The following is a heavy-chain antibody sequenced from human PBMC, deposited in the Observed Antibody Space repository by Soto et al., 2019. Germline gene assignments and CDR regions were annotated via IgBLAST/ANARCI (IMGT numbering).Heavy chain of an antibody. CDR2: INQDGSDK. Sequence: EVQLVESGGGLVQPGGSLRLSCAASGFTFSYSWTSWVRQAPGKGLEWVANINQDGSDKRYVDSAKGRFTISRDNSKNSLSLQMDSLRAEDTAVYYCAKYSGSYSFEDWGQGTLVIVSS. CDR1: GFTFSYSW. CDR3: AKYSGSYSFED. V-gene: IGHV3-7*03. D-gene: IGHD1-26*01. J-gene: IGHJ4*02.